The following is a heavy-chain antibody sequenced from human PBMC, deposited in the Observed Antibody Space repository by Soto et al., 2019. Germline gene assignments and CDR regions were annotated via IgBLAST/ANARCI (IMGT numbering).Heavy chain of an antibody. V-gene: IGHV4-28*03. CDR1: GYSISSSNW. J-gene: IGHJ6*03. D-gene: IGHD5-12*01. CDR3: ARGQSGYDYSRFYYMDV. Sequence: SETLSLTCAVSGYSISSSNWWSWIRQPPGKGLEWIGYIYYSGSTYYNPSLKSRVTMSVDTSKNQFSLKLSSVTAVDTAVYYCARGQSGYDYSRFYYMDVWGKGTTVTVSS. CDR2: IYYSGST.